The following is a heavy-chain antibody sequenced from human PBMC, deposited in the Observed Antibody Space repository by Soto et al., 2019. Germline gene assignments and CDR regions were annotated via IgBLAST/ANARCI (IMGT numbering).Heavy chain of an antibody. Sequence: QVQLVQSGAEVKKPGASVKVSCKASGYTFTSYGISWVRQAPGQGLEWMGWISAYNGNTNYAQKLQGRVTMTTDTSTSTAYMELRSLRSDDTAVYSCARDTTDCISTSCYEGWFDPWGQGTLVTVSS. V-gene: IGHV1-18*01. CDR1: GYTFTSYG. J-gene: IGHJ5*02. D-gene: IGHD2-2*01. CDR3: ARDTTDCISTSCYEGWFDP. CDR2: ISAYNGNT.